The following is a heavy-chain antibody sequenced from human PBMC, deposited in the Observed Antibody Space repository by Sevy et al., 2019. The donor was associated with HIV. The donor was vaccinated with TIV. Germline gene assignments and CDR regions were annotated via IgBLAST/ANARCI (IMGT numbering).Heavy chain of an antibody. J-gene: IGHJ6*02. CDR1: GFTFSSYA. CDR3: ARGGYYDFWSGYSGMDV. CDR2: ISYDGSNK. Sequence: GGSLRLSCAASGFTFSSYAMHWVRQAPGKGLEWVAVISYDGSNKYYADSVKCRFTISRDNSKNTLYLQMNSLRAEDTAVYYCARGGYYDFWSGYSGMDVWGQGTTVTVSS. D-gene: IGHD3-3*01. V-gene: IGHV3-30-3*01.